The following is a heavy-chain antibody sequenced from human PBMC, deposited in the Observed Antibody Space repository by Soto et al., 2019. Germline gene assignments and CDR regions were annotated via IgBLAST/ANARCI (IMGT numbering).Heavy chain of an antibody. J-gene: IGHJ5*02. V-gene: IGHV4-59*01. CDR3: ARLRNGGDPAPFAP. CDR2: IYYSGGT. Sequence: SETLSLTCSVSGGSISSYYWTWIRQPPGKGLEWIGYIYYSGGTNYNPSLKSRVTISVDTSKNQFSLKLSSVTAADTAVYYCARLRNGGDPAPFAPGARGTLVPVSS. D-gene: IGHD2-21*02. CDR1: GGSISSYY.